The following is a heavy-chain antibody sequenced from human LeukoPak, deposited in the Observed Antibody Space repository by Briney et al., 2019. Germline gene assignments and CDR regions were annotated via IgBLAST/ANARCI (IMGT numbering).Heavy chain of an antibody. CDR2: INHSGST. V-gene: IGHV4-34*01. D-gene: IGHD5-12*01. Sequence: SETLSLTCAVYGGSFSGYYWSWIRQPPGKGLEWLGEINHSGSTNYNPSLKSRVTISVDTSKNQFSLKLSSVTAADTAVYYCRVKGYPLDYWGQGTLVTVSS. CDR3: RVKGYPLDY. J-gene: IGHJ4*02. CDR1: GGSFSGYY.